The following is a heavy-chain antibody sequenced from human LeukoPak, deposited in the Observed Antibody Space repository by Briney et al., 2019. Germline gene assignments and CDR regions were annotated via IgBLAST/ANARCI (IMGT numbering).Heavy chain of an antibody. CDR3: ERHWESSSWFDL. V-gene: IGHV4-39*01. Sequence: PSETLSLTCTVSGVSISSIHEYWGWHRQPPGKGLEWVGYISYSETTYYDPSLKSRAILSVDMSNNQLSLRLTSVTAADTAIYYCERHWESSSWFDLWGQGTLVTVSS. CDR1: GVSISSIHEY. J-gene: IGHJ5*02. D-gene: IGHD1-26*01. CDR2: ISYSETT.